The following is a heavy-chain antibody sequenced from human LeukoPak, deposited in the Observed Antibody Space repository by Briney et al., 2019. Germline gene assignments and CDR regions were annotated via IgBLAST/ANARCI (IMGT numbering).Heavy chain of an antibody. CDR1: GGSFSGYY. CDR3: ARGRSSSWFFDY. Sequence: SETLSLTCAVYGGSFSGYYWSWIRQPPGKGLEWIGEINHSGSTNYNPSLKSRVTISVDTSKNQFSLKLGSVTAADTAVYYCARGRSSSWFFDYWGQGTLVTVSS. CDR2: INHSGST. D-gene: IGHD6-13*01. J-gene: IGHJ4*02. V-gene: IGHV4-34*01.